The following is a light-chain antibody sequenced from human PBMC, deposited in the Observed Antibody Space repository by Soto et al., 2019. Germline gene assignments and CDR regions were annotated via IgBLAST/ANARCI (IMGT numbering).Light chain of an antibody. V-gene: IGKV3-20*01. CDR2: GAS. J-gene: IGKJ1*01. Sequence: EIVLTQSPGTLSLSPGERATLSCRASQSISSSYSAWYQQKPGQAPRLLIYGASNRATGIPDRFSGSESGTDFTLTISRLEPEDSAVYYCQQHDRSPPGWTFGQGTKVEIK. CDR1: QSISSSY. CDR3: QQHDRSPPGWT.